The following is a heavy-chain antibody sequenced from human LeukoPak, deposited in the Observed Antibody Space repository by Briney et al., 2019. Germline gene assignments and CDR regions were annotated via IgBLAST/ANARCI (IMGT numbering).Heavy chain of an antibody. Sequence: GGSLRLSCAASGFTFSSYSMNWVRQAPGKGLEWVSSISSSSSYIYYADSVKGRFTISEDNANNALYLEMNSLRAEDTAVYYCARDADMVTFGGVIVPFDIWGQGTMVTVSS. CDR2: ISSSSSYI. CDR1: GFTFSSYS. CDR3: ARDADMVTFGGVIVPFDI. D-gene: IGHD3-16*02. V-gene: IGHV3-21*06. J-gene: IGHJ3*02.